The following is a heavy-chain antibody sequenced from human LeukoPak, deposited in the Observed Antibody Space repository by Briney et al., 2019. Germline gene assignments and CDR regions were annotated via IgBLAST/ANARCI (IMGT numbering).Heavy chain of an antibody. CDR3: AREHTVTTSFYYYYYMDV. V-gene: IGHV4-59*12. CDR1: GGSISSYY. D-gene: IGHD4-17*01. CDR2: IYYSGST. Sequence: SETLSLTCTVSGGSISSYYWSWIRQPPGKGLEWIGYIYYSGSTNYNPSLTSRVTISVDTSKNQFSLKLSSVTAADTAVYYCAREHTVTTSFYYYYYMDVWGKGTTVTVSS. J-gene: IGHJ6*03.